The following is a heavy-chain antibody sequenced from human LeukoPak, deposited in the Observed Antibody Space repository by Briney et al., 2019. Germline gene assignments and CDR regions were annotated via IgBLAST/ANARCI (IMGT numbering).Heavy chain of an antibody. CDR1: GYTFTSYD. CDR3: ARGYCSSTSCYENWFDP. V-gene: IGHV1-8*01. Sequence: ASVKVSCKASGYTFTSYDINWVRQATGQGLEWMGWMNPNSGNTGYAQKFQGRVTMTRNTSISTAYMELRSLRSDDTAVYYCARGYCSSTSCYENWFDPWGQGTLVTVSS. CDR2: MNPNSGNT. D-gene: IGHD2-2*01. J-gene: IGHJ5*02.